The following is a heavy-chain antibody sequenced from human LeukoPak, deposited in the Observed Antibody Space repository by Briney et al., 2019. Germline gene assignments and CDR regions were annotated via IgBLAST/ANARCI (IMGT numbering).Heavy chain of an antibody. CDR1: GGSISSYY. Sequence: SETLSLTCTVSGGSISSYYWSWIRQPPGKGLEWIGYIYYSGSTNYNPSLKSRVTISVDTSKNHFSLMLSSVTAADTAVYYCARHSRHFYYGSSGPHLYFDYWGQGTLVTVSS. CDR3: ARHSRHFYYGSSGPHLYFDY. D-gene: IGHD3-22*01. J-gene: IGHJ4*02. CDR2: IYYSGST. V-gene: IGHV4-59*08.